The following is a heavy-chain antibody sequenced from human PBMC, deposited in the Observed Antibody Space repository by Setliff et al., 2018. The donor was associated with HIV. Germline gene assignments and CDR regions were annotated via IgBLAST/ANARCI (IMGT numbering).Heavy chain of an antibody. Sequence: AASVKVSCKASGYRFTDYYIHWVRQAPGQGLEWMGWINPNSGGTNYAQKFQGRVTMTRDTSISTADMELSGLTSDDSAVYYCARYLVVVPVAVGGLDVWGQGTTVTVS. D-gene: IGHD2-2*01. CDR1: GYRFTDYY. CDR3: ARYLVVVPVAVGGLDV. V-gene: IGHV1-2*02. CDR2: INPNSGGT. J-gene: IGHJ6*02.